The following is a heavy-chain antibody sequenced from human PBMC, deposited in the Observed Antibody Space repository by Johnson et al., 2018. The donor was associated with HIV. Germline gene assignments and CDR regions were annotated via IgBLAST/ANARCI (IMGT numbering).Heavy chain of an antibody. CDR3: SKDWEDAFDI. D-gene: IGHD1-26*01. Sequence: VQLVESGGGFIQPGGSLRLSCAASGFTVSSNYMSWVRQAPGKGLEWVSVIYSGGSTYYEDSGKGRFTITRDNSKNTLYLQMNSLRAEDTAVYYRSKDWEDAFDIWGQGTMVTVSS. J-gene: IGHJ3*02. CDR1: GFTVSSNY. V-gene: IGHV3-66*03. CDR2: IYSGGST.